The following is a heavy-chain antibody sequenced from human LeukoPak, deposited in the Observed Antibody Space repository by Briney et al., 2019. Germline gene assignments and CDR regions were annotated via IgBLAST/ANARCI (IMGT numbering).Heavy chain of an antibody. CDR2: ISSSGSTI. CDR1: GFTFSSYE. Sequence: GGSLRLSCAASGFTFSSYEMNWVRQAPGKGLEWVSYISSSGSTIYYADSVKGRFTISRDNAKNSLYLQMNSPRAEDTAVYYCARNIAARPGRVYYYYYMDVWGKGTTVTVSS. CDR3: ARNIAARPGRVYYYYYMDV. V-gene: IGHV3-48*03. D-gene: IGHD6-6*01. J-gene: IGHJ6*03.